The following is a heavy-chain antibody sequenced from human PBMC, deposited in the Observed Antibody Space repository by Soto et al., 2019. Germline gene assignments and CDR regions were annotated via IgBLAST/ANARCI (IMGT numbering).Heavy chain of an antibody. D-gene: IGHD1-26*01. V-gene: IGHV5-51*01. Sequence: PGESLKISCKGSGYSFTSYWIGWVRQMPGKGLEWMGIIYPGDSDTRYSPSFQGQVTISADKSISTAYLQWSSLKASDTAMYYCASHSGSYSDYYGMDVWGQGTTVTVSS. CDR2: IYPGDSDT. CDR3: ASHSGSYSDYYGMDV. J-gene: IGHJ6*02. CDR1: GYSFTSYW.